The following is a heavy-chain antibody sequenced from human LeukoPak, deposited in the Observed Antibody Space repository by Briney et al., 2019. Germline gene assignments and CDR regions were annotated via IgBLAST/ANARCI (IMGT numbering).Heavy chain of an antibody. CDR1: GGSFSGYY. J-gene: IGHJ4*02. D-gene: IGHD2-2*01. V-gene: IGHV4-34*01. CDR3: ARGRLPAARIDY. Sequence: SETLSLTCAVYGGSFSGYYWSWIRQPPGKGLEWIGEINHSGSTNYNPSLKSRVTISVDTSKNQFSLKLSSVTAADTAVYYCARGRLPAARIDYWGQGTLVTVSS. CDR2: INHSGST.